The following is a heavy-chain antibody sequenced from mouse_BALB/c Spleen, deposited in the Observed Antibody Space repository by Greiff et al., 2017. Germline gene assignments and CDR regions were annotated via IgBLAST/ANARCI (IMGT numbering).Heavy chain of an antibody. CDR1: GYTFTSYY. Sequence: VQLQQSGPELVKPGASVRISCKASGYTFTSYYIHWVKQRPGQGLEWIGWIYPGNVNTKYNEKFKGKATLTADKSSSTAYMQLSSLTSEDSAVYFCARSGGNYVNAMDYWGQGTSVTVSS. CDR2: IYPGNVNT. D-gene: IGHD2-1*01. CDR3: ARSGGNYVNAMDY. V-gene: IGHV1S56*01. J-gene: IGHJ4*01.